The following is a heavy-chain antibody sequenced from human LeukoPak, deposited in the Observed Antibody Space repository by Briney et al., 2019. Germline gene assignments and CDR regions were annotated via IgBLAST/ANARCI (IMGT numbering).Heavy chain of an antibody. Sequence: PGGSLRLSCTASGFTFGDYAMSSFRQAPGKGLEWVGFIRSKAYGGTTEYAASVKGRFTISRDDSKSIAYLQMNSLKTEDTAVYYCTNVIDSQDYWGQGTLVTVSS. CDR1: GFTFGDYA. V-gene: IGHV3-49*03. CDR3: TNVIDSQDY. J-gene: IGHJ4*02. CDR2: IRSKAYGGTT. D-gene: IGHD3-16*02.